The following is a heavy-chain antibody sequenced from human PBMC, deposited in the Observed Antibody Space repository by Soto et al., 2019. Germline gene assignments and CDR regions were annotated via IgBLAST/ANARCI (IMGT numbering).Heavy chain of an antibody. J-gene: IGHJ6*03. V-gene: IGHV4-34*01. CDR1: GASLSGYY. D-gene: IGHD3-10*01. CDR2: INESGSP. Sequence: QVQLQQWGAGLLKPSETLSLTCAVYGASLSGYYWTWIRQSPGKGLEWIAEINESGSPNYSPSLTSRMNRSIVTPKNQFSRTLSSVTAADTAVYYCGGGRPYVSGSYSIRSGFQYYFYIDVWGKGTTLTVSS. CDR3: GGGRPYVSGSYSIRSGFQYYFYIDV.